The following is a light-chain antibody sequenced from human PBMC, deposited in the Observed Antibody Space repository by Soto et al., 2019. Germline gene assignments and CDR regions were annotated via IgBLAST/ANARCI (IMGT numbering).Light chain of an antibody. CDR1: QTVSRY. J-gene: IGKJ1*01. Sequence: IPLPQSPSSLSASVGDTVTITCLASQTVSRYLNWYQQKSGTAPKLLIYAASTLHTGVPSRFSGRGSGTDFTLTINNLQREDFADYFCQQTYSNRWTFGQGTKVDIK. CDR3: QQTYSNRWT. V-gene: IGKV1-39*01. CDR2: AAS.